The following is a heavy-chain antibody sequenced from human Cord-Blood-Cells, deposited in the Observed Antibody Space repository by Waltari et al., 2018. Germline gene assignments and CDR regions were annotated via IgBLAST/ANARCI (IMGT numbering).Heavy chain of an antibody. Sequence: QVQLVESGGGVVQPGRSLRLSCAASGFTFSRYAMHGVRQAPGKGLEWVAVISYDGSNKYYADSVKGRFTISRDNSKNTLYLQMNSLRAEDTAVYYCARDFAGAPDYWGQGTLVTVSS. CDR3: ARDFAGAPDY. CDR1: GFTFSRYA. J-gene: IGHJ4*02. D-gene: IGHD7-27*01. V-gene: IGHV3-30*04. CDR2: ISYDGSNK.